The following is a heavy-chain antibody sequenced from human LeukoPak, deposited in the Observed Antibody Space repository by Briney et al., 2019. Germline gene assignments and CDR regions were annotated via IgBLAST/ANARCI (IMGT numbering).Heavy chain of an antibody. CDR3: ARAPNEADAFDI. Sequence: PSQTLSLTCTVPGGSISSGGYYWSWIRPPPGKGLEWIGYIYHSGSTYYNPSLKSRVTISVDRSKNQFSLKLSSVAAADTAVYYCARAPNEADAFDIWGQGTMVTVSS. J-gene: IGHJ3*02. CDR2: IYHSGST. V-gene: IGHV4-30-2*01. CDR1: GGSISSGGYY.